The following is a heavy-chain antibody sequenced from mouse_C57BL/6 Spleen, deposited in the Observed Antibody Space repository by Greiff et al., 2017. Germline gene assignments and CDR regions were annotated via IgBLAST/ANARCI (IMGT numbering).Heavy chain of an antibody. J-gene: IGHJ2*01. Sequence: QVQLQQPGAELVKPGASVKLSCKASGYTFTSYWMHWVKQRPGQGLEWIGMIHPNSGSTNYNEKFKSKATLTVDKSSSTAYMQLSSLTSEDSAVYYCARHYGKKDFDYWGQGTTLTVSS. CDR2: IHPNSGST. CDR3: ARHYGKKDFDY. V-gene: IGHV1-64*01. D-gene: IGHD2-1*01. CDR1: GYTFTSYW.